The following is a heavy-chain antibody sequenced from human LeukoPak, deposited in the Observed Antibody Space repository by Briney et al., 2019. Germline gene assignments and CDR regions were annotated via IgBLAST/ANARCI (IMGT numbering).Heavy chain of an antibody. D-gene: IGHD3-22*01. CDR3: ARGYYYDRAGDY. CDR1: GYTFTSYD. Sequence: ASVKVSCKASGYTFTSYDINWVRQATGQGVEWMGWMNPNSGNTGYAQKFQGRVTMTRNTSISTAYMELSSLRSEDTAVYYCARGYYYDRAGDYWGQGTLVTVSS. CDR2: MNPNSGNT. J-gene: IGHJ4*02. V-gene: IGHV1-8*01.